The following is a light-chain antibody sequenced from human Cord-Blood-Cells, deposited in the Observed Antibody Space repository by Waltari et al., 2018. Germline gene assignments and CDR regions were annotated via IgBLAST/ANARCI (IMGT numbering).Light chain of an antibody. CDR1: NSHVRGYNF. CDR2: EVS. J-gene: IGLJ2*01. CDR3: SLYASSNSYLV. Sequence: QSALPQPPSAAGSPGQSVTISSTASNSHVRGYNFFSWYQQHPGTAPKLMIYEVSNRPSGVPDRCFGSKSGNTASLTVIGGQAEDEADYYCSLYASSNSYLVFGGGTKLTVL. V-gene: IGLV2-8*01.